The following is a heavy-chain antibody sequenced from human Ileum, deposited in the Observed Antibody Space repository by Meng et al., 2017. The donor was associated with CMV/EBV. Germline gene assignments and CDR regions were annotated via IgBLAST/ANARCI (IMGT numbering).Heavy chain of an antibody. V-gene: IGHV4-39*07. CDR2: IYYSGGT. Sequence: HLQLQDSGPGLVKPSETLSLTCTVSGASISRSTYYWGWIRQPPGKGLEWIGSIYYSGGTYYNPSLKSRVTISVDTSKNQFSLKLNSVTAADTAVYYCASGDSLRAVDFWGQGTLVTVSS. D-gene: IGHD2-21*02. J-gene: IGHJ4*02. CDR3: ASGDSLRAVDF. CDR1: GASISRSTYY.